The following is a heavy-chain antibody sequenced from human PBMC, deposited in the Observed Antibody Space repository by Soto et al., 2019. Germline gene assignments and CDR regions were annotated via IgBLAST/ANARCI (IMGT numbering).Heavy chain of an antibody. J-gene: IGHJ4*02. Sequence: GGSLRLSCAASGFTFSSYGMHWVRQAPGKGLEWVAVIWYDGSNKYYADSVKGRFTISRDNSKNTLYLQMNSLRAEDTAVYYCARGMAFGPSLDYWGQGTLVTVSS. D-gene: IGHD3-10*01. V-gene: IGHV3-33*01. CDR2: IWYDGSNK. CDR3: ARGMAFGPSLDY. CDR1: GFTFSSYG.